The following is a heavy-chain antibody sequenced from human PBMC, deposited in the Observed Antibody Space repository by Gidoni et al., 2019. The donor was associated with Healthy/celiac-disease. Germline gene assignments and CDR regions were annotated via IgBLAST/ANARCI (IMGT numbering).Heavy chain of an antibody. J-gene: IGHJ5*02. Sequence: EVQLLESGGGLVQPGGSLRRSCAAAGFTFSSYAMGWVRQAPGTGMEWVSAISGSGGSTYYADSVKGRFTISRDNSKNTLYLQMNSLRAEDTAVYYCAKSQIPAATPPSWFDPWGQGTLVTVSS. D-gene: IGHD2-2*01. V-gene: IGHV3-23*01. CDR3: AKSQIPAATPPSWFDP. CDR1: GFTFSSYA. CDR2: ISGSGGST.